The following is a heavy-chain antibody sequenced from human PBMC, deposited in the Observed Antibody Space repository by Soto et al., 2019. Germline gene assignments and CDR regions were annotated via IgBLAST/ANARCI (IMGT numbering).Heavy chain of an antibody. CDR3: ARRVHYDSSGYYYFY. CDR2: IIPLFGTA. D-gene: IGHD3-22*01. V-gene: IGHV1-69*01. CDR1: GGTFSTYA. Sequence: GASVKVSFRASGGTFSTYAIEWVRQAPGQGLEWMGGIIPLFGTANYAQNFQGRITITADESTNTAYMELRSLRSDDTTVYYCARRVHYDSSGYYYFYWGQGTLVTVSS. J-gene: IGHJ4*02.